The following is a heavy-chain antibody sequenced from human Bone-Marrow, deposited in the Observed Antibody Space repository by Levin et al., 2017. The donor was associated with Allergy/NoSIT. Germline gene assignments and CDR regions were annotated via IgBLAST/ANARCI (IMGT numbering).Heavy chain of an antibody. CDR1: GFTFSSYG. Sequence: AGESLKISCAASGFTFSSYGMSWVRQAPGKGLEWVSGSSNSGKSTYYADSVRGRFTISRDNAKNTLYLQMNSLRAEDTAVYYCAKVWGGATLGAFDIWGQGTMVTVSS. CDR3: AKVWGGATLGAFDI. D-gene: IGHD1-26*01. CDR2: SSNSGKST. V-gene: IGHV3-23*01. J-gene: IGHJ3*02.